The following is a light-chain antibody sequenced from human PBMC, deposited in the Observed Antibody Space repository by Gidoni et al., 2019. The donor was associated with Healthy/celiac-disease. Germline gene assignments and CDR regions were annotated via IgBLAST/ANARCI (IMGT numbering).Light chain of an antibody. CDR3: QQYNSYS. CDR1: QSISSW. CDR2: DAS. J-gene: IGKJ1*01. Sequence: DIQMTQSPSTLSASVGDRVTITCRAIQSISSWLAWYQQKPGKAPKLLIYDASSLESGVPSRFSGSGSGTEFTLTISSLQPDDFATYYCQQYNSYSFGQGTKVEIK. V-gene: IGKV1-5*01.